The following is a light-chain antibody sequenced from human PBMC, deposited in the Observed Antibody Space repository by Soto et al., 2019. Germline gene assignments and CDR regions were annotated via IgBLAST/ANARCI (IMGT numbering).Light chain of an antibody. CDR3: KSYAGSNAYV. CDR1: KSDIGVYDF. J-gene: IGLJ1*01. V-gene: IGLV2-8*01. CDR2: EVV. Sequence: LTQPPSASGSPGQSVTISCTGTKSDIGVYDFVSWYQHHPGKAPRLIIYEVVQRPSGVPDRFSGSKSGNTASLTVSGLQAADEADYFCKSYAGSNAYVFGSGTKVTVL.